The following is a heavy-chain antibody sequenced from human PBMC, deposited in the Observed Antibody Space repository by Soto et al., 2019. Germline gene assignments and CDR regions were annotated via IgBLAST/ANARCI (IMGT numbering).Heavy chain of an antibody. CDR3: AADTLAVGQGEFEY. Sequence: GGSLRLSCTASGFNFIIAWMNWVRQAPGKGLEWIGHIKNDGTTDYAAPVKGRFTISRDDSKNTVSLQMNSLKPEDTAVYYCAADTLAVGQGEFEYWGQGALVTVSS. V-gene: IGHV3-15*07. D-gene: IGHD6-25*01. CDR1: GFNFIIAW. CDR2: IKNDGTT. J-gene: IGHJ4*02.